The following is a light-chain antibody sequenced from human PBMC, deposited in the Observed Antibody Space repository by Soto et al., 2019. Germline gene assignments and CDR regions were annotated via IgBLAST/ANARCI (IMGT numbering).Light chain of an antibody. Sequence: QSVLTQPASVSGSPGQSITISCSGTSSDVGYYKYVSWYQQHPGKAPKLMIYEVSNRPSGVSNRFSGSKSGNTASLTISGLQAADEADYYCSSYTGGSSLDVFGTGTKVTVL. J-gene: IGLJ1*01. CDR2: EVS. CDR1: SSDVGYYKY. V-gene: IGLV2-14*01. CDR3: SSYTGGSSLDV.